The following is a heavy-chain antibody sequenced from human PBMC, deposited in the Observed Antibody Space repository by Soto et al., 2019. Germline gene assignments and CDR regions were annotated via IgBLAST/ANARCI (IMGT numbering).Heavy chain of an antibody. CDR1: GGTFSSYA. CDR2: IIPIFGTA. V-gene: IGHV1-69*12. Sequence: QVQLVQSGAEVKKPGSSVKVSCKASGGTFSSYAISWVRQAPGQGLEWMGGIIPIFGTANYAQKFQGRVTITADEXXSXAXKELSSLRSEDTAVYYCARDPVAMATMTPRSDWFGPWGQGTLVTVSS. J-gene: IGHJ5*02. CDR3: ARDPVAMATMTPRSDWFGP. D-gene: IGHD5-12*01.